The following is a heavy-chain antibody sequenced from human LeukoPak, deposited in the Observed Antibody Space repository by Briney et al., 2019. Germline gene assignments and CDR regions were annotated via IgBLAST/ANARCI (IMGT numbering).Heavy chain of an antibody. V-gene: IGHV3-53*01. CDR1: GFTFSDYY. Sequence: GGSLRLSCAASGFTFSDYYMSWIRQAPGKGLEWVSVIFGGGKTSYAGSVQGRVTLSRDNSKNTLYLQMIRLRVEDTAVYYCAAWRGSSWFDYWGQGTLVTVSS. D-gene: IGHD6-13*01. J-gene: IGHJ4*02. CDR3: AAWRGSSWFDY. CDR2: IFGGGKT.